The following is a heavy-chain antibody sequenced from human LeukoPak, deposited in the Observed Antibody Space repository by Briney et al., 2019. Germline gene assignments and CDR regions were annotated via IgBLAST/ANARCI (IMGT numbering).Heavy chain of an antibody. Sequence: GASLQISCKGSGSIFTSYWIGWVRQLPGKGLEWMGIIYPGDSDTRYSPSFQGHVTISADKSISTAYLQWSSLKASDTAMYYCARQGYSYGYYMDVWGKGTTVTVSS. V-gene: IGHV5-51*01. CDR3: ARQGYSYGYYMDV. D-gene: IGHD5-18*01. CDR1: GSIFTSYW. CDR2: IYPGDSDT. J-gene: IGHJ6*03.